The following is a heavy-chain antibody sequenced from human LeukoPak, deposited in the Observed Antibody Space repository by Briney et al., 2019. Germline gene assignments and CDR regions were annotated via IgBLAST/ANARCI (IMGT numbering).Heavy chain of an antibody. J-gene: IGHJ1*01. CDR3: ARVGDSSGWYGSLYFQH. V-gene: IGHV6-1*01. CDR2: TYYRSKWYN. D-gene: IGHD6-19*01. Sequence: SQTLSLTCAISGDSVSGNSAAWNWIRQSPSRGLEWLGRTYYRSKWYNDYAISVKGRITINPDTSKNQFSLQLSSVTPEDTAVYYCARVGDSSGWYGSLYFQHWGQGTLVTVSS. CDR1: GDSVSGNSAA.